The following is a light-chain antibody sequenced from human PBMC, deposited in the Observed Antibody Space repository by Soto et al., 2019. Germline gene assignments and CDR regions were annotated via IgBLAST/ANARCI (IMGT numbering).Light chain of an antibody. J-gene: IGKJ2*01. V-gene: IGKV1-5*03. CDR1: RSITNC. CDR2: DAS. CDR3: QQHNPYSPYT. Sequence: DILMTQSPSTLSASVGDRVTITCRASRSITNCLAWYQQKPGKAPKLLIFDASSLRSGVPSRFSGSGSGTEFTLTISSLQPEDFATYYCQQHNPYSPYTFGQGTKLEIK.